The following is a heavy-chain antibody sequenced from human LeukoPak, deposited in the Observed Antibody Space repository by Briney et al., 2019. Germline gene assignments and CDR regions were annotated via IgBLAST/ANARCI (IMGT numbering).Heavy chain of an antibody. CDR2: INNDGSDA. CDR1: KFTFSNYW. Sequence: GESLRLSCAATKFTFSNYWMHWVRQAPGEGLVWVSRINNDGSDAMYADSVKGRFTISRDNAKNMLFLQMNSLRAEDTAIYYCARGLYRPDYWGQGTLVTVSS. V-gene: IGHV3-74*03. CDR3: ARGLYRPDY. J-gene: IGHJ4*02. D-gene: IGHD2/OR15-2a*01.